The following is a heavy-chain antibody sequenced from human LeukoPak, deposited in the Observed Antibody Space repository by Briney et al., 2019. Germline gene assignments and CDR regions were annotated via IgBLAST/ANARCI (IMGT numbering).Heavy chain of an antibody. CDR3: ARVRFYYSYMDV. V-gene: IGHV3-66*02. Sequence: GGSLRLSCAASGFTVSSNYMSWVRQAPGKGLEWVSVIYAGGTTYYADSVKGRFTISRDNSKNTLYLQMNSLRAEDTAVYYCARVRFYYSYMDVWGKGTTVTVSS. J-gene: IGHJ6*03. CDR2: IYAGGTT. CDR1: GFTVSSNY.